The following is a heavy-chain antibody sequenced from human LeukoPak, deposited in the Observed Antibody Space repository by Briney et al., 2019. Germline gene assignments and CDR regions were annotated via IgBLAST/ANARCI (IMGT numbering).Heavy chain of an antibody. CDR2: INRDGSEK. CDR1: GFTLSSYW. D-gene: IGHD2-15*01. J-gene: IGHJ4*02. V-gene: IGHV3-7*01. CDR3: ARDRDASTLGLLDF. Sequence: GGSLRLSCAASGFTLSSYWMSWVRQDPGKGLEWVAKINRDGSEKQYVDSVKGRFTTSRDNAKNSLYLEMNSLRADDTAVYYCARDRDASTLGLLDFWGQGTLVTVSS.